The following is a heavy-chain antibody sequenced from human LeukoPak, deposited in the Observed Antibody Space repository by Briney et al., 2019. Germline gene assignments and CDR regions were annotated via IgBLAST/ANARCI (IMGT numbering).Heavy chain of an antibody. J-gene: IGHJ4*02. CDR3: ARVTDWNYAFDY. D-gene: IGHD1-7*01. CDR1: GGSVSSGSYY. CDR2: IYYSGST. V-gene: IGHV4-61*01. Sequence: SETLSLTCTVSGGSVSSGSYYWSWIRQPPGKGLEWIGYIYYSGSTNYNPSLKSRVTISVDTSKNQFSLKLSSVTAADTAVYYCARVTDWNYAFDYWGQGTLVTVSS.